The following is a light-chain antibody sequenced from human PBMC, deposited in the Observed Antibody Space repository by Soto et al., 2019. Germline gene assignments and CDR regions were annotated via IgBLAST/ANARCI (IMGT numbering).Light chain of an antibody. J-gene: IGKJ5*01. CDR3: QQRSNWPPPIT. V-gene: IGKV3-11*01. CDR2: DAS. CDR1: PSVSSY. Sequence: EIVLTQSPATLSLSPGERATLSCRASPSVSSYLAWYQQKPGQAPRLLIYDASNRATGIPARFSGSGSGTDFTLTISSLEPEDFAVYYCQQRSNWPPPITFGQGTRLEIK.